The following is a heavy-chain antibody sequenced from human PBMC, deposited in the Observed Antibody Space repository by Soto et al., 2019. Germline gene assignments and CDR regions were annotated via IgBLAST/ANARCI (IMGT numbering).Heavy chain of an antibody. V-gene: IGHV6-1*01. CDR2: TYYRSKWYN. CDR1: GDSVSSNSAA. D-gene: IGHD6-13*01. J-gene: IGHJ6*02. Sequence: SQTLSLTCAISGDSVSSNSAAWNWIRQSPSRGLEWLGRTYYRSKWYNDYAVSVKSRITTNPDTSKNQFSLQLNSVTPEDTAVYYCARETSLIAAAGEGESYYYYYGMDVWGQGTTVTVSS. CDR3: ARETSLIAAAGEGESYYYYYGMDV.